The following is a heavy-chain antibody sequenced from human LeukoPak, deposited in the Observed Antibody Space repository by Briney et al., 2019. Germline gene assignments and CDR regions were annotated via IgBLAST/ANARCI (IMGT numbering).Heavy chain of an antibody. Sequence: PGGSLRLSCAASGFTFSSYAMSWVRQAPGKGLEWVSAISGSGGSTYYADSVKGRFTISRDNSKNTLYLQMNSLRAEDTAVYYCASVIEMATIRFDYWGQGTLVTVSS. CDR1: GFTFSSYA. CDR3: ASVIEMATIRFDY. CDR2: ISGSGGST. D-gene: IGHD5-24*01. V-gene: IGHV3-23*01. J-gene: IGHJ4*02.